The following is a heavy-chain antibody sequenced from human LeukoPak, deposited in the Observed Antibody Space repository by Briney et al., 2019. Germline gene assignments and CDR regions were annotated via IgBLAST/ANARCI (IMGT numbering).Heavy chain of an antibody. CDR1: GGSFSGYF. Sequence: SETLSLTCAVYGGSFSGYFWSWIRQPPGKGLEWIGEVNHSGRTNYNPSLKSRVTISVDTSKNQFSLNLNSVTAADTAVYYCARNVVSYFDYWGQGTLVTVSS. CDR2: VNHSGRT. J-gene: IGHJ4*02. CDR3: ARNVVSYFDY. V-gene: IGHV4-34*01. D-gene: IGHD2-15*01.